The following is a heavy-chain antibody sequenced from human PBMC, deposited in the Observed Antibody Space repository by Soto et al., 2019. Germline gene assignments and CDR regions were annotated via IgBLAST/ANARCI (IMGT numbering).Heavy chain of an antibody. CDR3: AIDIDIVVVVAASPLDY. J-gene: IGHJ4*02. Sequence: GGSLRLSCAASGFTFSSYAMSWVRQAPGKGLEWVSAISGSGGSTYYADSVKGRFTISRDNSKNTLYLQMNSLRAEDTAVYYCAIDIDIVVVVAASPLDYWGQGTLVTVSS. D-gene: IGHD2-15*01. CDR1: GFTFSSYA. V-gene: IGHV3-23*01. CDR2: ISGSGGST.